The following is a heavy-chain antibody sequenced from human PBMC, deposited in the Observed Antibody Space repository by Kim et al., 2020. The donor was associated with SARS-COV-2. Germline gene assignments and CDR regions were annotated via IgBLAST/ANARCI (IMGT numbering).Heavy chain of an antibody. Sequence: SVKVSCKASGGTFSSYAISWVRQAPGQGLEWMGGIIPIFGTANYAQKFQGRVTITADESTSTAYMELSSLRSEDTAVYYCARVGVFGVVVSYYYYGMDVWGQGTTVTVSS. CDR1: GGTFSSYA. CDR2: IIPIFGTA. D-gene: IGHD3-3*01. CDR3: ARVGVFGVVVSYYYYGMDV. J-gene: IGHJ6*02. V-gene: IGHV1-69*13.